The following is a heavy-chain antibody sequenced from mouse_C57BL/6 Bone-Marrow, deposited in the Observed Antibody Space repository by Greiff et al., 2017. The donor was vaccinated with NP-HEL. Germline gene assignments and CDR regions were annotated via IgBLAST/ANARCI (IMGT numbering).Heavy chain of an antibody. CDR3: ARYGITTVVAGDY. J-gene: IGHJ2*01. CDR1: GYSFTGYY. CDR2: IYPYNGVS. V-gene: IGHV1-31*01. Sequence: EVKVVESGPELVKPGASVKISCKASGYSFTGYYMHWVKQSHGNILDWIGYIYPYNGVSSSNQKFKGKATLTVDKSSSTAYMELRSLTSEAAAVYYCARYGITTVVAGDYWGQGTTLTVSS. D-gene: IGHD1-1*01.